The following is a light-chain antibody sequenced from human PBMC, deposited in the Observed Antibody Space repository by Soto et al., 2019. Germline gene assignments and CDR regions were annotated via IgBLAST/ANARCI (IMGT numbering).Light chain of an antibody. J-gene: IGLJ1*01. V-gene: IGLV1-44*01. CDR3: AAWDDSLNGYV. Sequence: QSVLTQPPSASGTPGQRVTISCSGSSSNIGSNTVNWYQQLPGTAPKLLIYSNNQRPSGVPDRFSGSKSGTSASLAISWLQSEDEADYYCAAWDDSLNGYVFGTGT. CDR1: SSNIGSNT. CDR2: SNN.